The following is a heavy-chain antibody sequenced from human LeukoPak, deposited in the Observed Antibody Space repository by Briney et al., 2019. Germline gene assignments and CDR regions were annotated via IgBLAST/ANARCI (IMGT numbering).Heavy chain of an antibody. CDR2: ISGSGGST. CDR3: AKEGDSSGYYSDAFDI. CDR1: GFTFSSYA. D-gene: IGHD3-22*01. J-gene: IGHJ3*02. Sequence: GRSLRLSCAASGFTFSSYAMSWVRQAPGKGLEWVSAISGSGGSTYYADSVKGRFTISRDNSKNTLYLQMNSLRAEDTAVYYCAKEGDSSGYYSDAFDIWGQGTMVTVSS. V-gene: IGHV3-23*01.